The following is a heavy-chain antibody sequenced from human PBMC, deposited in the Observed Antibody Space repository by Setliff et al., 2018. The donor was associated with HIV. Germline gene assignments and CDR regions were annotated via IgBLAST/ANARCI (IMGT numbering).Heavy chain of an antibody. V-gene: IGHV4-4*02. CDR3: AAWGPRYSYAPYFFDS. CDR2: MYHSGST. D-gene: IGHD5-18*01. J-gene: IGHJ4*02. CDR1: GASINSSNW. Sequence: PSETLSLTCAVSGASINSSNWWSWVRQSPGKGLEWIGEMYHSGSTNYSPSLKSRVTISVDASRNQFSLRLSSVTAADTAVYYCAAWGPRYSYAPYFFDSWGQGTLVTVSS.